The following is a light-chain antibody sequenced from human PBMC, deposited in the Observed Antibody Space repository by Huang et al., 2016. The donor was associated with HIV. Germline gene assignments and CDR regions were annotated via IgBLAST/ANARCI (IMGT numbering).Light chain of an antibody. V-gene: IGKV1-39*01. J-gene: IGKJ1*01. CDR1: QSINSY. Sequence: DIQMTQSPSSLSASVGDRDTITCRANQSINSYLNWYQQKPEKAPKLLIDAAYSLQSGVPSRFGGSGSGTDFTLTISSLQPEDFATYCCQQVYSTPWTFGQGTKVEIK. CDR3: QQVYSTPWT. CDR2: AAY.